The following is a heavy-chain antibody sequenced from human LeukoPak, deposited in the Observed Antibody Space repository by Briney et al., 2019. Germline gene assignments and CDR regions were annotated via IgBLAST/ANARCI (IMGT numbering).Heavy chain of an antibody. J-gene: IGHJ4*02. CDR1: GVSCSSYY. Sequence: SETLSCTCAGYGVSCSSYYWTWIRQPPGKGLEWLGETNQSGSTNYNPSLKSRVTMSVDTSKDQFCLKLSSVTAADRAMYYCASWYENRDYWGQGTLVTVSS. CDR3: ASWYENRDY. V-gene: IGHV4-34*01. D-gene: IGHD2/OR15-2a*01. CDR2: TNQSGST.